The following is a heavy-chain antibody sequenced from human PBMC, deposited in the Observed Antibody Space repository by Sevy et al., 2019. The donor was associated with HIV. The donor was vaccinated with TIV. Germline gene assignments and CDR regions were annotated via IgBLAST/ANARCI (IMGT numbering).Heavy chain of an antibody. J-gene: IGHJ6*02. D-gene: IGHD3-10*01. Sequence: ASVKVSCKASGGTFSSYAISWVRQAPGQGLEWMGGIIPIFGTANYAQKFQGRVTITADESTSTAYMELSSLRSEDTAVYYCASPKPAYYYGSGPRGMDVWGQGTTVTVSS. CDR2: IIPIFGTA. CDR1: GGTFSSYA. CDR3: ASPKPAYYYGSGPRGMDV. V-gene: IGHV1-69*13.